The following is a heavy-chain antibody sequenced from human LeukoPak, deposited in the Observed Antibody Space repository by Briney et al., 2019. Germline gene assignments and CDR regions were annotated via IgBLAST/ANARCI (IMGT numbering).Heavy chain of an antibody. CDR2: ISSSGSTI. J-gene: IGHJ4*02. CDR3: ARYRYSYGLDGEVEYYFDY. D-gene: IGHD5-18*01. V-gene: IGHV3-11*04. Sequence: GGSLRLSCAASGFTFSDYYMSWIRQAPGKGLEWVSYISSSGSTIYYADSVKGRFTISRDNAKNSLYLQMNSLRAEDTAVYYCARYRYSYGLDGEVEYYFDYWGQGTLVTVSS. CDR1: GFTFSDYY.